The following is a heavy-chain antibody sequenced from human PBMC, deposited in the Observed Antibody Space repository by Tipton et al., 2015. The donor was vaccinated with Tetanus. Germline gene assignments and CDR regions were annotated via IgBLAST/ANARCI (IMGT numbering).Heavy chain of an antibody. J-gene: IGHJ3*02. CDR1: GGSLSSYF. Sequence: TLSLTCSVSGGSLSSYFWTWIRQPPGKGLEWIGYIYYSGSTNYNPSLKSRVSISLNTSRNQISLKLTSVAAADRAVYYCTGLATPCEAFNIWGPGTRVTVSS. V-gene: IGHV4-59*01. CDR3: TGLATPCEAFNI. CDR2: IYYSGST.